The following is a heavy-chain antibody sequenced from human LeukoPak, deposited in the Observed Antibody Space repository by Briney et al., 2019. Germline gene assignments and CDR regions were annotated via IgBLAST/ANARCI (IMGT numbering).Heavy chain of an antibody. J-gene: IGHJ6*03. Sequence: PSETLSLTCTVSGGSISSYYWSWIRQPPGKGLEWIGYIYYSGSTNYNPSLKSRVTISVDTSKNQFSLKLSSVTAADTAVYYCARAVSGWPSSSYYYYYMDVWGKGTTVTVSS. CDR1: GGSISSYY. V-gene: IGHV4-59*01. D-gene: IGHD6-19*01. CDR3: ARAVSGWPSSSYYYYYMDV. CDR2: IYYSGST.